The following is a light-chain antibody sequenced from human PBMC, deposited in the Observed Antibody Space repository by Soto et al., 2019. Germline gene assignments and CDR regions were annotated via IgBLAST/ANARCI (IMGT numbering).Light chain of an antibody. Sequence: EIVLTQSPGTLSLSPGERATLSCTTSQSSGSTFLAWCQHKPGQAPRLLIYASSNRATGIPDRFSGSASGTDFTLTINRLEPEDFAVYYCQLYGISPHFGQGTRLEIK. CDR1: QSSGSTF. V-gene: IGKV3-20*01. J-gene: IGKJ5*01. CDR3: QLYGISPH. CDR2: ASS.